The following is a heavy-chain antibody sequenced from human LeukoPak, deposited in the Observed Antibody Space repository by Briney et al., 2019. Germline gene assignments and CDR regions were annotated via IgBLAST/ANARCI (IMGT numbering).Heavy chain of an antibody. Sequence: ASVKVSCKASGGTFSSYAISWVRQAPGQGLEWMGGIIPIFGTANYAQKFQGRVTITADESTSTAYMELSSLRSGDTAVYYCALTLGYCSSTSCYRYYYYGMDVWGKGTTVTVSS. CDR3: ALTLGYCSSTSCYRYYYYGMDV. J-gene: IGHJ6*04. CDR1: GGTFSSYA. V-gene: IGHV1-69*01. CDR2: IIPIFGTA. D-gene: IGHD2-2*02.